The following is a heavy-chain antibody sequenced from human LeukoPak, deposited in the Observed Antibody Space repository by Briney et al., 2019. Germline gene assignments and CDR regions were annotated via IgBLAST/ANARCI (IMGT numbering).Heavy chain of an antibody. CDR3: ARERGDKDMSGGSSFGV. V-gene: IGHV3-53*01. CDR2: ICGDGRL. J-gene: IGHJ3*01. CDR1: GFTVSSNC. Sequence: PGGSLRLSCAASGFTVSSNCVTWVRQAPGKGLEWVSVICGDGRLFYADSVKGRFSVSRDNYENTIYLQLTSLRVDDTAVYFCARERGDKDMSGGSSFGVWGQGTLVIVSS. D-gene: IGHD3-9*01.